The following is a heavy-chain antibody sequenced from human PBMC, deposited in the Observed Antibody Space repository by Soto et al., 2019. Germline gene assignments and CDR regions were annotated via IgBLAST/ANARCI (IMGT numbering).Heavy chain of an antibody. CDR2: INPNSGGT. CDR3: ARETYSSSFMEV. D-gene: IGHD6-13*01. CDR1: GYTLTGYY. J-gene: IGHJ6*01. Sequence: ASVKVSCKASGYTLTGYYMHWVRQAPGQGLEWMGWINPNSGGTNYAQKFQGRVTMTRDTSISTAYMELSRLRSDDTAVYYCARETYSSSFMEVLGQGTTVNVSS. V-gene: IGHV1-2*02.